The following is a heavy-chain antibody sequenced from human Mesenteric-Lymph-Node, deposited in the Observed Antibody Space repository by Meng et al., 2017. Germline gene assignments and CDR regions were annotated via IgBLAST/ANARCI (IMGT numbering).Heavy chain of an antibody. CDR2: IYTSGST. V-gene: IGHV4-4*07. Sequence: SETLSLTCTVSGGSISSYYWSWIRQPAGKGLEWIGRIYTSGSTNYNPSLKSRVTMSVDTSKNQFSLKLSSVTAADTAVYYCASPTTSGSVTDYWGQGTLVTVSS. CDR3: ASPTTSGSVTDY. D-gene: IGHD5-12*01. J-gene: IGHJ4*02. CDR1: GGSISSYY.